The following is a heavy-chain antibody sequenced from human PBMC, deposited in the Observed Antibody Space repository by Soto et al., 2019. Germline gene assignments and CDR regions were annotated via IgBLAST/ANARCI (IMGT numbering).Heavy chain of an antibody. CDR1: GFSLSTSGVG. V-gene: IGHV2-5*02. CDR2: IYWDDDK. CDR3: AHRRNQNTAIIEYYFDY. Sequence: SGPTLVKPTQTLTLTCTFSGFSLSTSGVGVGWIRQPPGKALEWLALIYWDDDKRYSPSLKSRLTITKDTSKNQVVLTMTNMDPVDTATYYCAHRRNQNTAIIEYYFDYWGQGTLVTVSS. D-gene: IGHD5-18*01. J-gene: IGHJ4*02.